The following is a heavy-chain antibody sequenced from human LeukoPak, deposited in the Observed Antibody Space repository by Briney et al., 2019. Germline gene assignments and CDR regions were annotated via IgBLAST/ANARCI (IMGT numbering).Heavy chain of an antibody. V-gene: IGHV3-23*01. CDR2: ISGSGGST. Sequence: GGSLRLSCAASGFTLSSYAMSWVRQAPGKGLEWVSAISGSGGSTYYADSVKGRFTISRDNSKNTLYLQMNSLRAEDTAVYYCAKDGGYRRYYFDYWGQGTLVTVSS. J-gene: IGHJ4*02. CDR3: AKDGGYRRYYFDY. CDR1: GFTLSSYA. D-gene: IGHD5-18*01.